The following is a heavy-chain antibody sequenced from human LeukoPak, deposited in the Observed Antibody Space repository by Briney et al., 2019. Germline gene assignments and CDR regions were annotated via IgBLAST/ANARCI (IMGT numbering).Heavy chain of an antibody. CDR3: ARQYCSSTSCYSTDFDY. CDR1: GYSFTSYC. V-gene: IGHV5-51*01. J-gene: IGHJ4*02. D-gene: IGHD2-2*01. Sequence: GESLKISCKGSGYSFTSYCIGWVRQMPGKGLEWMGIIYPGDSDTRYSPSFQGQVTVSADKSISTAYLQWSSLKASDTAMYYCARQYCSSTSCYSTDFDYWGQGTLVTVSS. CDR2: IYPGDSDT.